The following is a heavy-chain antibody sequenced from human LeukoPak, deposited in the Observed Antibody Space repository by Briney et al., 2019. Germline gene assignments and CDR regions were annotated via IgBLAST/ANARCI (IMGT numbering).Heavy chain of an antibody. CDR2: INHSGST. V-gene: IGHV4-34*01. CDR1: GGSFSGYY. J-gene: IGHJ2*01. CDR3: AGGWYYDILTGYSKHWYFDL. D-gene: IGHD3-9*01. Sequence: PSETLSLTCAVYGGSFSGYYWSWIRRPPGKGLEWIGEINHSGSTNYNPSLKSRVTISVDTSKNQFSLRLSSVTAADTAVYYCAGGWYYDILTGYSKHWYFDLWGRGTLVTVSS.